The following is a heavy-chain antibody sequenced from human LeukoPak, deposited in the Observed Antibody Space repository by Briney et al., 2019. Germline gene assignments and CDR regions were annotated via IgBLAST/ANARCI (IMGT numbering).Heavy chain of an antibody. Sequence: ASVKVSFKTSGYTFTGYYMHWVRQAPGQGLEWMGWINPNSGGRNYAEKFQGRVTMTRDTSINTAYMELSSLRSDDTAVYYCAKTYDSGAYYPDYWGQGTLVTVSS. CDR2: INPNSGGR. V-gene: IGHV1-2*02. CDR1: GYTFTGYY. J-gene: IGHJ4*02. D-gene: IGHD3-22*01. CDR3: AKTYDSGAYYPDY.